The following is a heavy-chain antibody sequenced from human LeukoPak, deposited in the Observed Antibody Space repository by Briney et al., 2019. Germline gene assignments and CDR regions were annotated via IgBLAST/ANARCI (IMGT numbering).Heavy chain of an antibody. J-gene: IGHJ4*02. D-gene: IGHD2-21*01. V-gene: IGHV3-23*01. CDR2: LGGTGSTT. CDR3: AARLRVTHYFDY. CDR1: GFTFSNYA. Sequence: GGSLRLSCAASGFTFSNYAMNWVRQAPGKGLEWVSTLGGTGSTTGYTDSVKGRFTISRDNSKNTLYLQMNGLRAEDTAVYYCAARLRVTHYFDYWGQGTLVTVSS.